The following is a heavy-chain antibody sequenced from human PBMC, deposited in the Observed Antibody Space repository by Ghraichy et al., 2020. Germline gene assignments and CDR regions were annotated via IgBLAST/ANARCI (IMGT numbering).Heavy chain of an antibody. D-gene: IGHD2-2*01. V-gene: IGHV4-4*02. Sequence: SETLSLTCAVSGGSISSSNWWSWVRQPPGKGLEWIGEIYHSGSTNYNPSLKSRVTISVDKSKNQFSLKLSSVTAADTAVYYCARDFAVVVPAATAYYYYYMDVWGKGTTVTVSS. CDR1: GGSISSSNW. CDR3: ARDFAVVVPAATAYYYYYMDV. J-gene: IGHJ6*03. CDR2: IYHSGST.